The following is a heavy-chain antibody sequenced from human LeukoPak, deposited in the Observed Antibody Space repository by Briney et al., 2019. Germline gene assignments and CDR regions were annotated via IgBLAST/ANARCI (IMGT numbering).Heavy chain of an antibody. CDR2: IKQDESEK. CDR3: ARQDYDFWSGYRDY. Sequence: GGSLRLSCAASGFTFSSYWMSWVRQAPGKGLEWVANIKQDESEKYYVDSVKGRFTISRDNAKNSLYLQMNSLRAEDTAVYYCARQDYDFWSGYRDYWGQGTLVTVSS. V-gene: IGHV3-7*01. D-gene: IGHD3-3*01. J-gene: IGHJ4*02. CDR1: GFTFSSYW.